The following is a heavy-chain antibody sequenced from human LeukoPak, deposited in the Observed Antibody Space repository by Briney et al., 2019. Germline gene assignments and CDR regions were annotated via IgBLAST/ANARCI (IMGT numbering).Heavy chain of an antibody. CDR1: GDSSRSSDSY. V-gene: IGHV4-39*01. J-gene: IGHJ4*02. CDR2: LYYSGSS. Sequence: SESLSLTCTVSGDSSRSSDSYRGWIRQPPGKGLEWIGSLYYSGSSYYNPSLKSRVTISADTSKNQFSLKLTSVTAADTAVYYCVLMAGYWGQGTLVTVSS. CDR3: VLMAGY. D-gene: IGHD3-16*01.